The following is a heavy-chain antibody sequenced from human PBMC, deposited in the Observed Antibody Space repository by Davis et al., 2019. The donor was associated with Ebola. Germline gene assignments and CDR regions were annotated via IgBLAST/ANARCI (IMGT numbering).Heavy chain of an antibody. D-gene: IGHD2/OR15-2a*01. Sequence: HTGGSLRLSCAVSGFTFSSYWMHWVRQAPGKGLGWVSRINSDGSSTSYADSVKGRFTISRDNSKNTLHLQMNSLRVEDTAMYYCVKDTSNIWFDVWGQGTLVTVSA. CDR1: GFTFSSYW. CDR2: INSDGSST. V-gene: IGHV3-74*01. CDR3: VKDTSNIWFDV. J-gene: IGHJ3*01.